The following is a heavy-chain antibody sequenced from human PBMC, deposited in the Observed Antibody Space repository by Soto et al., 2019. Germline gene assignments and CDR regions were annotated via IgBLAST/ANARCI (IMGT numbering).Heavy chain of an antibody. CDR2: IFPSGTT. Sequence: RSLTCGVSVGSLSGATYSWNWIRQPPGKGLEWIGYIFPSGTTYYNPSLKSRVTISIDVSKNQFSLSLRSLTAADTAVYYCARSREFDYWSQGTLVTVSS. CDR3: ARSREFDY. J-gene: IGHJ4*02. V-gene: IGHV4-30-2*01. CDR1: VGSLSGATYS.